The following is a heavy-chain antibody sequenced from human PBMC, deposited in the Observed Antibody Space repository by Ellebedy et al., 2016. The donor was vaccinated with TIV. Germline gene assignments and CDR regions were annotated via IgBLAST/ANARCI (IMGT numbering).Heavy chain of an antibody. CDR2: TYYSSRWYN. V-gene: IGHV6-1*01. CDR1: GDSISSNSGA. J-gene: IGHJ4*02. Sequence: SQTLSLTCAVSGDSISSNSGAWNWIRQSPSRGLEWLGRTYYSSRWYNDYAVSVKSRITVNADTSKNQFSLQLNSVIPEDTAVYFCARGRMSAFDYWGQGTLVTVSS. D-gene: IGHD2/OR15-2a*01. CDR3: ARGRMSAFDY.